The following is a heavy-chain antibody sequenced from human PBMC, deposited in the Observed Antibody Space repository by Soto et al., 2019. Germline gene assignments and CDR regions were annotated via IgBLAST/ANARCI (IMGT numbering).Heavy chain of an antibody. CDR3: ARGLVVVAARTPYYYYGMDV. CDR2: IYYSGST. CDR1: GGSVSSGSYY. D-gene: IGHD2-15*01. Sequence: QVQLQESGPGLVKPSETLSLTCTVSGGSVSSGSYYWSWIRQPPGKGLEWIGYIYYSGSTNYNPSLKSRVTISVETAKNQFPLKLGSVTAADTAVYYCARGLVVVAARTPYYYYGMDVWGQGTTVTVSS. J-gene: IGHJ6*02. V-gene: IGHV4-61*01.